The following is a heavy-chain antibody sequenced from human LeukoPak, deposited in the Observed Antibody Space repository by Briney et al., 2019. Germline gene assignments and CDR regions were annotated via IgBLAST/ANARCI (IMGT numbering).Heavy chain of an antibody. J-gene: IGHJ3*02. CDR2: ISTNGGST. D-gene: IGHD2-8*01. V-gene: IGHV3-64*01. Sequence: GGSLRLSCVASGFTFSDYSMHWVRQAPEKGLEYVSAISTNGGSTYYANSVKGRFTISRDNSKKTLNHQMGSLRAEDMAVYYCARVGLMSAFDIWGQGRMVTVSS. CDR1: GFTFSDYS. CDR3: ARVGLMSAFDI.